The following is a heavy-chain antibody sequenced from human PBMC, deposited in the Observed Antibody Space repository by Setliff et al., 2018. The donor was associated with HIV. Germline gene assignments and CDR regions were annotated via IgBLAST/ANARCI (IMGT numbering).Heavy chain of an antibody. V-gene: IGHV1-46*01. CDR2: INPSGGST. CDR3: ARDLRGYNSGLEY. D-gene: IGHD5-18*01. CDR1: GYTFTGSF. Sequence: ASVKVSCKSSGYTFTGSFMHWVRQAPGQGLEWMGIINPSGGSTSYAQKFQGRVTMTRDTSTSTVHMELSSLRSEDTAVYYCARDLRGYNSGLEYWGQGTLVTVSS. J-gene: IGHJ4*02.